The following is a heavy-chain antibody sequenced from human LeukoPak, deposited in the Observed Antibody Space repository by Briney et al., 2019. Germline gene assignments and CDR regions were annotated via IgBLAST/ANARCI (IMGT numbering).Heavy chain of an antibody. CDR1: GFTFSSYE. Sequence: PGGSLRLSCAASGFTFSSYEMNWVRKAPGKGLEXXXYISSSGSTIYYADSVKGRFTISRDNAKNSLYLQMNSLRAEDTAVYYCARVGDSSGWYPHYFDYWGQGTLVTVSS. V-gene: IGHV3-48*03. CDR3: ARVGDSSGWYPHYFDY. J-gene: IGHJ4*02. CDR2: ISSSGSTI. D-gene: IGHD6-19*01.